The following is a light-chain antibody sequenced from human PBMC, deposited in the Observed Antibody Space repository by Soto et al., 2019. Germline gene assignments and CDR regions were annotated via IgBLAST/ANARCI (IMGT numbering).Light chain of an antibody. V-gene: IGKV1-9*01. CDR2: DAS. Sequence: DIQMTQSPSSLSAPVGDRVTITCRASQSISTYLNWYQQKPGKAPNLLIYDASSLLSGVPSRFSGSGSGTEFTLTITSLQPEDFATYYCQQLNSFPITFGQGTRLEIK. J-gene: IGKJ5*01. CDR3: QQLNSFPIT. CDR1: QSISTY.